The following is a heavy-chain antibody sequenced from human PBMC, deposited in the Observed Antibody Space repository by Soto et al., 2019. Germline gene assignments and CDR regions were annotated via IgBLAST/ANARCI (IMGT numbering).Heavy chain of an antibody. D-gene: IGHD3-10*01. J-gene: IGHJ6*02. CDR1: GGTLRNHG. CDR2: IVPAFGTT. Sequence: ASVKVSCKAAGGTLRNHGVTWVRQAPGQGLEWVGGIVPAFGTTKYAQRLQGRVTITADGSTSTVYLELSSLRSEDTAVYLCARGDHYSSGSVATSYYYNGMDVWGQGTTVTVSS. V-gene: IGHV1-69*13. CDR3: ARGDHYSSGSVATSYYYNGMDV.